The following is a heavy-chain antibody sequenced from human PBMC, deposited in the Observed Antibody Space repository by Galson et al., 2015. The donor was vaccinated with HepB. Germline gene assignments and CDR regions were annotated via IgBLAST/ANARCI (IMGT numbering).Heavy chain of an antibody. J-gene: IGHJ4*02. CDR2: IKNKAEGGTA. Sequence: LRLSCAASGFNFTKAWMAWVRQAPGKGLEWVGRIKNKAEGGTADYGAAVKGRVTISRDDPNNTLYLQMNRLKIEDTGVYYCTTGSLVIMTGGTDRDDYWGQGILVTVSS. V-gene: IGHV3-15*01. D-gene: IGHD3-9*01. CDR3: TTGSLVIMTGGTDRDDY. CDR1: GFNFTKAW.